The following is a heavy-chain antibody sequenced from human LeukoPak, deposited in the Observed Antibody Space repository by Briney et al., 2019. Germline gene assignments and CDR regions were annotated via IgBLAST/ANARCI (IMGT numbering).Heavy chain of an antibody. J-gene: IGHJ6*03. CDR2: ISGSGGST. D-gene: IGHD4-17*01. V-gene: IGHV3-23*01. CDR3: AKEYGDYEVFDYYYYMDV. Sequence: PGGSLRLSCAASGFTFSSSWMYWVRQAPGKGLEWVSAISGSGGSTYYADSVKGRFTISRDNSKNTLYLQMNSLRAEDTAVYYCAKEYGDYEVFDYYYYMDVWGKGTTVTVSS. CDR1: GFTFSSSW.